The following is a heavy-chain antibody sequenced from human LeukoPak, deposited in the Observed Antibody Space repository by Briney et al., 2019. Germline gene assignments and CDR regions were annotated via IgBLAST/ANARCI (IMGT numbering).Heavy chain of an antibody. J-gene: IGHJ6*01. CDR1: GFTFSSYS. CDR2: ISSSSSTI. Sequence: PGGSLRLSCAASGFTFSSYSMNWVRQAPGKGLEWVSYISSSSSTIYYADSVKGRFTISRDNAKNSPYLQMNSLRVEDTAVYYCARHGDGFYYGMDVWGQGTTVTVSS. D-gene: IGHD4-17*01. V-gene: IGHV3-48*04. CDR3: ARHGDGFYYGMDV.